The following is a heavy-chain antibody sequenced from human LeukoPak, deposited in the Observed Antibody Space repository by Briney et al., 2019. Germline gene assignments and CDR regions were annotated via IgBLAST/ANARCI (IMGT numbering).Heavy chain of an antibody. Sequence: SETLSLTCTVSGGSISSYYWSWIRQPAGKGLEWIGSIYHSGSTYYNPSLKSRVTISVDTSKNQFSLKLSSVTAADTAVYYCARAESSGWYSGYPFDYWGQGTLVTVSS. D-gene: IGHD6-19*01. CDR1: GGSISSYY. V-gene: IGHV4-4*07. CDR3: ARAESSGWYSGYPFDY. J-gene: IGHJ4*02. CDR2: IYHSGST.